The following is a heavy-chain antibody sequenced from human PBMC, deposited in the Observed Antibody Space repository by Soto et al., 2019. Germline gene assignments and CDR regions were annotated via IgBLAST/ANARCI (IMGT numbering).Heavy chain of an antibody. CDR3: ARGHSGWYYLGDN. Sequence: QVHLVQSGAEVKKPGASAKVSCKASGYTVTDYAIYWVRQAPGQSLEWMGWITPGNGKTRYSEKFQGRVTITWDTSATTAYMELSSLRSEDTAVYYCARGHSGWYYLGDNWGQGTLVTVSS. D-gene: IGHD6-19*01. CDR2: ITPGNGKT. V-gene: IGHV1-3*01. J-gene: IGHJ4*02. CDR1: GYTVTDYA.